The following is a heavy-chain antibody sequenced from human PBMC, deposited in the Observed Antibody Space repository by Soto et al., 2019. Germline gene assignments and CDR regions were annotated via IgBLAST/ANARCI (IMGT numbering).Heavy chain of an antibody. Sequence: GGSLRLSCAASGFTSSSYAMSWVRQAPGKGLEWVSAISGSGSNTYYADSVKGRFTISRDNSKNTLFLQMNSLRAEDTAVYYRAKRYGSGSYRDFNSYYGMDIWGQGTSVTVSS. D-gene: IGHD3-10*01. V-gene: IGHV3-23*01. CDR3: AKRYGSGSYRDFNSYYGMDI. J-gene: IGHJ6*02. CDR2: ISGSGSNT. CDR1: GFTSSSYA.